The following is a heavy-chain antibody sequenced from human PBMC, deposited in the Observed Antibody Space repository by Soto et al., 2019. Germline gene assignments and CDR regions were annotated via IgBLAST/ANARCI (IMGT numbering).Heavy chain of an antibody. CDR3: ARRSSSSLGSRFDP. V-gene: IGHV4-39*01. CDR2: MYYTGNK. Sequence: PSENMFLTCTGSGGSIRSSTYYWAWIRQPPGKGLEWIGAMYYTGNKNYNPSLESRVTMSVDTSKSQFSLKLSSVTPTDTAVYYGARRSSSSLGSRFDPWGRGILVTVSS. D-gene: IGHD6-6*01. CDR1: GGSIRSSTYY. J-gene: IGHJ5*02.